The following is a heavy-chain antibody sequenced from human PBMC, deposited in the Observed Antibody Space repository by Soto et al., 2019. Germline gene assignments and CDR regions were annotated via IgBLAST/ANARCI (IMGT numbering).Heavy chain of an antibody. CDR2: ISWNSGTI. CDR1: GFSFDDYA. J-gene: IGHJ6*02. CDR3: AKSTRGTANGMGV. D-gene: IGHD2-21*02. V-gene: IGHV3-9*01. Sequence: SLRLSCAASGFSFDDYAMHWVRQAPGKGLEWVSGISWNSGTIGCADSVKGRFTISRDNAKNSLYLQMNSLRAEDTALYYCAKSTRGTANGMGVWGQGT.